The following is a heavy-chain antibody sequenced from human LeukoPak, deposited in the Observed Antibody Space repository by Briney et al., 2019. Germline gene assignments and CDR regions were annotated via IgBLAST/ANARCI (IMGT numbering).Heavy chain of an antibody. D-gene: IGHD1-26*01. Sequence: PSETLSLTCTVSGGPINSSSYYWDWIRQPPGKGLEWIGEIYHSGSTNYNPSLKSRVTISVDKSKNQFSLKLSSVTAADTAVYYCARNAIVGADWYFDYWGQGTLVTVSS. J-gene: IGHJ4*02. CDR3: ARNAIVGADWYFDY. CDR2: IYHSGST. CDR1: GGPINSSSYY. V-gene: IGHV4-39*07.